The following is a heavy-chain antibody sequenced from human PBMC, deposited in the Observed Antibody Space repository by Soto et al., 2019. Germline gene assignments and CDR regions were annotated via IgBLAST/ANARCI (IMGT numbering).Heavy chain of an antibody. CDR3: ARDPPYYYDSSGSHDAFDI. J-gene: IGHJ3*02. Sequence: EVQLVESGGGLVKPGGSLRLSCAASGFTFSSYSMNWVRQAPGKGLEWVSSISSSSSYIYYADSVKGRFTISRDNAKNSLYLQINSLRAEDTAVYYCARDPPYYYDSSGSHDAFDIWGQGTMVTVSS. D-gene: IGHD3-22*01. V-gene: IGHV3-21*01. CDR1: GFTFSSYS. CDR2: ISSSSSYI.